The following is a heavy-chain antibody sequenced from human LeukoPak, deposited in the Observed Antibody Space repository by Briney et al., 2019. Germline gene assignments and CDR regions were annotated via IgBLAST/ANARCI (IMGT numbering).Heavy chain of an antibody. Sequence: HPGGSLRLSCAASGFTFISYWMSWVRQAPGKGLEWVANIKQDGSERYYVDSVKGRFTISRDNAKDSLYLQMNSLRAEDTGVYYCAGSGWQVYFDYWGQGTLVTVSS. CDR3: AGSGWQVYFDY. D-gene: IGHD6-19*01. CDR2: IKQDGSER. V-gene: IGHV3-7*01. CDR1: GFTFISYW. J-gene: IGHJ4*02.